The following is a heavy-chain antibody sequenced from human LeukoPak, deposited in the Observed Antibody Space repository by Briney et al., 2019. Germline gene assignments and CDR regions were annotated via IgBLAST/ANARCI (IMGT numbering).Heavy chain of an antibody. CDR3: ARDLPCYDSTREGKGDY. V-gene: IGHV3-20*04. Sequence: PGGSLRLSCAASGFTFDDYGMSWVRQAPGKGLEWVSGINWSGGSTGYADSVKGRFTISRDNAKNSLYLQMNSLRAEDTALYYCARDLPCYDSTREGKGDYWGQGTLVTVSS. J-gene: IGHJ4*02. D-gene: IGHD3-22*01. CDR2: INWSGGST. CDR1: GFTFDDYG.